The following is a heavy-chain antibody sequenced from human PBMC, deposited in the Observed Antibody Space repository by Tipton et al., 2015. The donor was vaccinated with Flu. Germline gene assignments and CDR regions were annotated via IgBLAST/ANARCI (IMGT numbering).Heavy chain of an antibody. J-gene: IGHJ4*02. V-gene: IGHV4-39*07. CDR2: IYYSGST. Sequence: TLSLTCAVSGGSVTRSSYYWGWIRQPPGKGLEWIGSIYYSGSTYYNPSLKSRVSISVDTSKNQLSLKLTSMTAADTAVYYCARGTPLWFGDLDYWGQGTLVTVSS. CDR1: GGSVTRSSYY. CDR3: ARGTPLWFGDLDY. D-gene: IGHD3-10*01.